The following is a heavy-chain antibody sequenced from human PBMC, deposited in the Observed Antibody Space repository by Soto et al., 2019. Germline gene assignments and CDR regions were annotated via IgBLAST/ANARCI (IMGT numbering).Heavy chain of an antibody. CDR2: TYYRSKWYN. CDR1: GDSVSGNRAA. Sequence: SQTLSVTFAISGDSVSGNRAAWNWIRQSPSRGLEWLGRTYYRSKWYNEYAPSVKSRMTINPDTSKKQLSLQLNSVTPEDTAVYYCATGMLIRAPHYMDVCGQGTSVTVSS. CDR3: ATGMLIRAPHYMDV. J-gene: IGHJ6*03. D-gene: IGHD3-10*01. V-gene: IGHV6-1*01.